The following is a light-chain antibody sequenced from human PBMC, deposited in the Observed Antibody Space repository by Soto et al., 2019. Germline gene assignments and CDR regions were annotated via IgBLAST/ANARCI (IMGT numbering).Light chain of an antibody. CDR1: SSDIAYYNY. V-gene: IGLV2-14*01. CDR3: SSFTSKSTLI. J-gene: IGLJ2*01. Sequence: QSALTQPASVSGSPGQSITISCTGTSSDIAYYNYVSWYQQHPGKAPKLMIFEVSNRPSGVSNRFSGSKSGNTASLTISGLQAEDEADYYCSSFTSKSTLIFGGGTKLTVL. CDR2: EVS.